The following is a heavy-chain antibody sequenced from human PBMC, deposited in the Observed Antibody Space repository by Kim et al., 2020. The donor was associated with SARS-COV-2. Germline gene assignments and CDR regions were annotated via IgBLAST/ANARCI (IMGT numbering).Heavy chain of an antibody. J-gene: IGHJ4*02. CDR3: SKGGSYISSWSTPKGIFYFDY. V-gene: IGHV3-30*02. D-gene: IGHD6-6*01. Sequence: RFTMSRDNSKNTLYLQMNSLRAEDTAVYYCSKGGSYISSWSTPKGIFYFDYWGQGTLVTVSS.